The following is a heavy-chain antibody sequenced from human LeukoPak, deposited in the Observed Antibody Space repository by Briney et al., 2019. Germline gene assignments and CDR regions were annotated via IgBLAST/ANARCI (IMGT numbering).Heavy chain of an antibody. J-gene: IGHJ6*02. CDR2: IYYSGST. CDR1: GGSISSYY. D-gene: IGHD4/OR15-4a*01. Sequence: SETLSLTCTVSGGSISSYYWICIRQPPGKGLEWIGYIYYSGSTNYNPSLQSRVTISVDTSKNQFSLKLSSVTAADTAVYYCARSRRSLTHYYYYGMDVWGQGTTVTVSS. V-gene: IGHV4-59*01. CDR3: ARSRRSLTHYYYYGMDV.